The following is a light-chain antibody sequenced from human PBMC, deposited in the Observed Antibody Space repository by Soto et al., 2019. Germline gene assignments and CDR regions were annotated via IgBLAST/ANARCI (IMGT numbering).Light chain of an antibody. CDR3: SSYKSSSTYV. CDR2: DVN. J-gene: IGLJ1*01. CDR1: SSDVGYYNY. V-gene: IGLV2-14*01. Sequence: QSVLTQPASVSGSPGQSIAISCTGTSSDVGYYNYVSWYQQHPGKAPNVMIYDVNNRPSGVPDRFSGSKSGNTASLTISGLQAEDEADYYCSSYKSSSTYVFGTGTKVTVL.